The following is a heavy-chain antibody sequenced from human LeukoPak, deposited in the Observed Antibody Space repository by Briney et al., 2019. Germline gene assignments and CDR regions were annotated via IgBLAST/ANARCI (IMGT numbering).Heavy chain of an antibody. V-gene: IGHV1-2*02. CDR2: INPNSGGT. CDR1: GYTFTGYY. J-gene: IGHJ5*02. CDR3: ARERGKNIVVVPAAPYFDP. D-gene: IGHD2-2*01. Sequence: ASVKVSCKASGYTFTGYYMHWVRQAPGQGLEWMGWINPNSGGTNYAQKFQGRVTMTRDTSISTAYMELSRLRSDDTDVYYCARERGKNIVVVPAAPYFDPWGQGTLVTVSS.